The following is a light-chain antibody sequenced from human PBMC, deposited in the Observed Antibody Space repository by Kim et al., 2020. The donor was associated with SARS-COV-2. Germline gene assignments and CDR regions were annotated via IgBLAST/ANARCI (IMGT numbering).Light chain of an antibody. Sequence: DTQMTQSPSSLSASVGDRVTITCRASQGITNHLAWYQQKAGEVPKLLIYGASTLQSGVPSRFSGGSGTEFSLSITSLQPEDVATYYCQNYDKLPEISFGGGTKVEIK. CDR2: GAS. J-gene: IGKJ4*01. CDR1: QGITNH. V-gene: IGKV1-27*01. CDR3: QNYDKLPEIS.